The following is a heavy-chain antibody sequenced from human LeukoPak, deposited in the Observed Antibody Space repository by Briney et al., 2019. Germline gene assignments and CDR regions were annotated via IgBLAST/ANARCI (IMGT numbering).Heavy chain of an antibody. V-gene: IGHV1-46*01. CDR2: INPSVGST. CDR3: ARAVGATGWFDL. D-gene: IGHD1-26*01. CDR1: GYTFTIYY. Sequence: GASVTVSFTSSGYTFTIYYMHWVRQAPGQGQEWMGIINPSVGSTTYAQKFQGRVTMTRDTSTSTVYMELNSVRSEDTAVYYCARAVGATGWFDLWGQGTLVTVSS. J-gene: IGHJ5*02.